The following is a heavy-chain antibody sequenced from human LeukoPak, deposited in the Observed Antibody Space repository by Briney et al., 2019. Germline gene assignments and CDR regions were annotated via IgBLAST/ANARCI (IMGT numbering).Heavy chain of an antibody. CDR2: ISYDGSNK. V-gene: IGHV3-30*18. Sequence: GRSLRLSCAASGFTFSSYGMHWVRQAPGKGLEWVAVISYDGSNKYYADSVKGRFTISRDNSKNTLYLQMNSLRAEDTAVYYCAKVTGSGSLPPSDYWGQGTLVTVSS. CDR3: AKVTGSGSLPPSDY. J-gene: IGHJ4*02. D-gene: IGHD3-10*01. CDR1: GFTFSSYG.